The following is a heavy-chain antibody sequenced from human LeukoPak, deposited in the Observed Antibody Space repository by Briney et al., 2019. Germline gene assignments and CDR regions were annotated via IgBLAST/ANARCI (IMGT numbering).Heavy chain of an antibody. CDR3: ATLEGSGWPDS. D-gene: IGHD6-19*01. J-gene: IGHJ5*01. Sequence: PWGSLRRSCAASGFTFNTYWRHWVRQAPGQGRVWVSRINSDASSTNYTDSVKGPFTISRYNATNTLYLQMNSLRVEDTGLYYCATLEGSGWPDSWGQGTLVTVSS. CDR2: INSDASST. CDR1: GFTFNTYW. V-gene: IGHV3-74*01.